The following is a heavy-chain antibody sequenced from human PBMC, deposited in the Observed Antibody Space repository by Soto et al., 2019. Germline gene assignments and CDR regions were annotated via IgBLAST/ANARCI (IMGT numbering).Heavy chain of an antibody. CDR2: ISSSSSTI. V-gene: IGHV3-48*02. J-gene: IGHJ5*02. Sequence: EVQLVESGGGLVQPGGSLRLSCAASGFTFSSYSMNWVRQAPGKGLEWVSYISSSSSTIYYSDSVNGRFTTSRDNAKNSLYLQMNSLRDEDTAVYYCARPYCGGDCYSRGWFDPWGQGTLVTVSS. D-gene: IGHD2-21*02. CDR1: GFTFSSYS. CDR3: ARPYCGGDCYSRGWFDP.